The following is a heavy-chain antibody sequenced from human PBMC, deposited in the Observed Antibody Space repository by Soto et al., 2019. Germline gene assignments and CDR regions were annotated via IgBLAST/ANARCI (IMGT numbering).Heavy chain of an antibody. D-gene: IGHD2-2*01. CDR2: IHPSDFDT. J-gene: IGHJ6*02. V-gene: IGHV5-51*01. CDR1: GYSFTSYW. CDR3: ASSPRGYCSSTSCRELGNYYGMDV. Sequence: GESLKISCKGSGYSFTSYWIGWVRQMPGKGLEWMGIIHPSDFDTRYSPSFQGQVTISADKSISTAYLQWSSLRASDTAMYYCASSPRGYCSSTSCRELGNYYGMDVWGQGTTVTVSS.